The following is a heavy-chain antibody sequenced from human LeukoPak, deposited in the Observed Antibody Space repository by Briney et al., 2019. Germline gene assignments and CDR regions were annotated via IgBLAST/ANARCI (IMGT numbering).Heavy chain of an antibody. D-gene: IGHD1-1*01. CDR3: AGRTTATTGAWGT. CDR1: GFPFSSYE. J-gene: IGHJ5*02. Sequence: PGGSLRLSCAASGFPFSSYEMNWVRQAPGKGLEWISYISSSGSTINYADSVKGRFTISRDNAKNSLFLQMNSLRAEDTAVYYCAGRTTATTGAWGTWGQGTLVIVSS. CDR2: ISSSGSTI. V-gene: IGHV3-48*03.